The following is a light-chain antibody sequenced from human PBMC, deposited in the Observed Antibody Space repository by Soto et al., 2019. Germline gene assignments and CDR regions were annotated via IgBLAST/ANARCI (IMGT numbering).Light chain of an antibody. CDR2: GNG. Sequence: QSVLTQPPSVSGAPGQRVTISCTGSSSNIGAGYDVHWYQQVPGTAPKLLIYGNGNRPSGVPDRFSGSKSGTSASLAITGLQAEDEADYYCQSYDSSLSVVFGGGTQLTVL. J-gene: IGLJ2*01. CDR1: SSNIGAGYD. V-gene: IGLV1-40*01. CDR3: QSYDSSLSVV.